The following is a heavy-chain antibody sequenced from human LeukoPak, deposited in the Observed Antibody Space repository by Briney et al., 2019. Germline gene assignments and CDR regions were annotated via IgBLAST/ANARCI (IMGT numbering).Heavy chain of an antibody. CDR1: GFTFGDYA. D-gene: IGHD3-22*01. J-gene: IGHJ4*02. Sequence: GGSLRLSCTASGFTFGDYAMSWVRQAPGKGLEWVGFIRSKAYGGTTEYAASVKGRFTISRDDSKSIAYLQMNRLKTEDTAVYYCTRDGAPTYYDSSGYYSWGQGTLVTVSS. CDR2: IRSKAYGGTT. V-gene: IGHV3-49*04. CDR3: TRDGAPTYYDSSGYYS.